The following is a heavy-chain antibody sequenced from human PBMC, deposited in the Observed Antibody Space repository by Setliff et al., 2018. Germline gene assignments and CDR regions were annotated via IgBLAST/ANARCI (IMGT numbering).Heavy chain of an antibody. J-gene: IGHJ4*01. Sequence: SETLSLTCNVSGGSVSSGYYYWDWIRQPPGKGLEWIGTVYYTGRTYYNPSLKSRVTIAVDAPDNHFSLKLKSVTAADTAVYYCARAPNDLGVDWLFNNYFDYWGHGTLVTVSS. D-gene: IGHD3-9*01. CDR1: GGSVSSGYYY. V-gene: IGHV4-39*02. CDR3: ARAPNDLGVDWLFNNYFDY. CDR2: VYYTGRT.